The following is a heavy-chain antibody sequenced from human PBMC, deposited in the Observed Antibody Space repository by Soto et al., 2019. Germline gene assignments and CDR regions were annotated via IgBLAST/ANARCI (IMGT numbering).Heavy chain of an antibody. Sequence: QVQLVASGGGLVKPGGSLRLSCAASGFTFSDYYMSWIRQAPGKGLEWVSYISSSSSYTNYADSVKGRFTISRDNAKNSLYLQMNSLRAEDTAVYYCARAGGYCSSTSCYFDYWGQGTLVTVSS. CDR1: GFTFSDYY. CDR3: ARAGGYCSSTSCYFDY. V-gene: IGHV3-11*06. D-gene: IGHD2-2*01. J-gene: IGHJ4*02. CDR2: ISSSSSYT.